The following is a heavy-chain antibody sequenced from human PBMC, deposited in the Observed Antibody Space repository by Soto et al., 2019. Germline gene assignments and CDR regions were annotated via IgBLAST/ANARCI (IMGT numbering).Heavy chain of an antibody. CDR3: ARVVSGVITLSYNWFDP. D-gene: IGHD3-10*01. Sequence: SETLCLTCAVANGYIRGGGYYWSWIRQHPGKGLEWIGYIYYSGSTYYNPSLKSRVTISVDTSKNQFSLKLSSVTAADTAVYYCARVVSGVITLSYNWFDPWGQGTLVTVSS. CDR2: IYYSGST. J-gene: IGHJ5*02. V-gene: IGHV4-31*11. CDR1: NGYIRGGGYY.